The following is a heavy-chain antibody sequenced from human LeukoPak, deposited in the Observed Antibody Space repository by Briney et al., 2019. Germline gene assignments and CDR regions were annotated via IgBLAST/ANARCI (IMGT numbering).Heavy chain of an antibody. CDR3: ARADTEIDAFDI. Sequence: ASVKVSCKVSGYTFTSYGISWVRQAPGQGLEWMGWISAYNGNTNYAQKLQGRVTMTTDTSTSTAYMELRSLRSDDTAVYYCARADTEIDAFDIWGQGTMATVSS. V-gene: IGHV1-18*01. CDR1: GYTFTSYG. J-gene: IGHJ3*02. CDR2: ISAYNGNT.